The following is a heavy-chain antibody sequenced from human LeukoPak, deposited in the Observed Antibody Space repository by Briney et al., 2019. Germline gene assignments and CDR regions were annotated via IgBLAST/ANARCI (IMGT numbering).Heavy chain of an antibody. V-gene: IGHV4-34*01. Sequence: SETLSLTCAVYDGSFSGYYWSWIRQPPGKGLEWIGEINHSGSTNYNPSLKSRVTMSVDTSKNQFSLKLSSVTAADTAVYYCARADYDILTGYYNPLYFDYWGQGTLVTVSS. CDR1: DGSFSGYY. J-gene: IGHJ4*02. CDR2: INHSGST. D-gene: IGHD3-9*01. CDR3: ARADYDILTGYYNPLYFDY.